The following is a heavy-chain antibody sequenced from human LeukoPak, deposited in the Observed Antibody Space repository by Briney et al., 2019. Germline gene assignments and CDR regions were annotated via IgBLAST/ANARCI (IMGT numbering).Heavy chain of an antibody. J-gene: IGHJ4*02. D-gene: IGHD4-11*01. CDR1: GFTFCSYW. CDR3: ARGGYSINSLDY. CDR2: INTDETTT. Sequence: GGSLRDSCAAPGFTFCSYWMHWVRQAPGKGLVWVSRINTDETTTNSADSVEGRFTISRDNAKNTLYRQMNSLRAEDTAVYYCARGGYSINSLDYWGQGTLVTVSS. V-gene: IGHV3-74*01.